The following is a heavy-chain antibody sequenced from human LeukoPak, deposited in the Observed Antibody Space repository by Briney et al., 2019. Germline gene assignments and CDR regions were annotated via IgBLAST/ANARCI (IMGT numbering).Heavy chain of an antibody. Sequence: SETLSLTCTVSGGSISSGSYYWSWIRQPAGKGLEWIGRIYTSGSTNYNPSLKSRVTISVDTSKNQFSLKLSSVTAADTAVYYCARSSWFTPFDYWGQGTLVTVSS. J-gene: IGHJ4*02. CDR1: GGSISSGSYY. D-gene: IGHD6-13*01. CDR3: ARSSWFTPFDY. V-gene: IGHV4-61*02. CDR2: IYTSGST.